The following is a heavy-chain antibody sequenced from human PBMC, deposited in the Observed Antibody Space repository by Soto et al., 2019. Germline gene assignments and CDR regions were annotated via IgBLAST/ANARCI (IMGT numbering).Heavy chain of an antibody. V-gene: IGHV1-46*01. CDR2: IHPSGGTT. CDR1: GYTFTSYQ. Sequence: QVQLVQSGAEVKKPGASVKVSCKAAGYTFTSYQMHLVRQAPGQGREWMGIIHPSGGTTNYAQKFQGRVTMTRDTSTTTGHMELTSLRSEDTAVYYCERDRGFEDFVVGSELTSAITVPFYWGQGTLFTVSS. CDR3: ERDRGFEDFVVGSELTSAITVPFY. D-gene: IGHD3-10*01. J-gene: IGHJ4*02.